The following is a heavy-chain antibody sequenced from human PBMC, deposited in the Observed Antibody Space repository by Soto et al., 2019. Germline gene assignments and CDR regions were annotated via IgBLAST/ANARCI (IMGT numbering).Heavy chain of an antibody. CDR1: GGTFSSYA. V-gene: IGHV1-69*13. J-gene: IGHJ6*02. D-gene: IGHD2-2*01. CDR2: IIPIFGTA. Sequence: SVKVSCKASGGTFSSYAISWVRQAPGQGLEWMGGIIPIFGTANYAQKFQGRVTITADESTSTAYMELSSLRSEDTAVYYCARDPAWVPAAISFPSYGMDVWGQGTTVTVSS. CDR3: ARDPAWVPAAISFPSYGMDV.